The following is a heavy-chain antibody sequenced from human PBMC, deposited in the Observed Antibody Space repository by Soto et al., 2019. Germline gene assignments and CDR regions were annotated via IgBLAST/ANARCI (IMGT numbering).Heavy chain of an antibody. J-gene: IGHJ6*02. CDR1: GFTFSSYE. Sequence: PGGSLRLSCAASGFTFSSYEMNWVRQAPGKGLEWVSYISSSGSTIYYADSVKGRFTISRDNAKNSLYLQMNSLRAEDTAVYYCARVWIARYFDWSGGMDVWGQGTTVTVSS. D-gene: IGHD3-9*01. CDR2: ISSSGSTI. V-gene: IGHV3-48*03. CDR3: ARVWIARYFDWSGGMDV.